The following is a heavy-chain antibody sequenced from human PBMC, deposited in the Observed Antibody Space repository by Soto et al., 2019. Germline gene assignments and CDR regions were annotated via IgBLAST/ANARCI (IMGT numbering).Heavy chain of an antibody. J-gene: IGHJ4*02. CDR2: VHNSGRT. CDR3: ARETCSVGSCHYDY. Sequence: PSETLSLTCTVSGGSITSHYCIWIRHPPGKGLEWIGYVHNSGRTNYNPSLKSRVTISVDTSKNQFSLKLSSVTAADTAVYYCARETCSVGSCHYDYWGLGTLVTVSS. D-gene: IGHD2-15*01. CDR1: GGSITSHY. V-gene: IGHV4-59*11.